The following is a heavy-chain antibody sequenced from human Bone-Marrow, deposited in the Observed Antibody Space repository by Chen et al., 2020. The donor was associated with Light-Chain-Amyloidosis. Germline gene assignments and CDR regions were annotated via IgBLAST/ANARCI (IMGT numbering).Heavy chain of an antibody. J-gene: IGHJ5*02. CDR2: ISWNSGSI. D-gene: IGHD2-2*01. CDR3: AKDIIPAATGGWNWFDP. CDR1: GFTFDDYA. Sequence: EVQLVESGGGLVQPGRSLRLSCAASGFTFDDYAMHWVRQAPGKGLEWVSGISWNSGSIGYADSVKGRFTISRDNAKNSLYLQMNSPRAEDTALYYCAKDIIPAATGGWNWFDPWGQGTLVTVSS. V-gene: IGHV3-9*01.